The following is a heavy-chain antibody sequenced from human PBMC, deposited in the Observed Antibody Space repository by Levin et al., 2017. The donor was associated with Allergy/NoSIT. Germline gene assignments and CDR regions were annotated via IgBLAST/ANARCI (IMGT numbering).Heavy chain of an antibody. CDR2: LSSSGGST. CDR3: AKPGYNYGYLFDY. V-gene: IGHV3-23*01. CDR1: GFTLSSYA. Sequence: QAGGSLRLSCAASGFTLSSYAMSWVRQAPGKGLEWVSTLSSSGGSTYYADSVKGRFTISRDNSKNTLYLQMNSLRAEDTAVYYCAKPGYNYGYLFDYWGQGTLVTVSS. J-gene: IGHJ4*02. D-gene: IGHD5-18*01.